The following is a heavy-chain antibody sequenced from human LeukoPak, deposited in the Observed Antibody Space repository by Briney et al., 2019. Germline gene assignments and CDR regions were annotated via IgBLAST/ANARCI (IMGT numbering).Heavy chain of an antibody. V-gene: IGHV1-69*13. D-gene: IGHD3-22*01. CDR3: ARALGIVVVISAY. CDR2: IIPIVGTT. Sequence: ASVKVSCKASGGTFSSYAFSWVRQAPGQGLEWMGGIIPIVGTTNYAQMFQGRVTITADESTSTAYMELSSLRSEDTAVYYCARALGIVVVISAYWGQGTLVTVSS. J-gene: IGHJ4*02. CDR1: GGTFSSYA.